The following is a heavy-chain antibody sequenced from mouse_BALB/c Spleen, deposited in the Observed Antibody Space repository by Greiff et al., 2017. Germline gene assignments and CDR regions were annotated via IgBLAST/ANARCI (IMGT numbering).Heavy chain of an antibody. CDR2: IDPENGDT. Sequence: EVKLQESGAELVRSEASVKLSCTASGFNIKDYYMHWVKQRPEQGLEWIGWIDPENGDTEYAPKFQGKATMTADTSSNTAYLQLSSLTSEDTAVYYCNDDYDAYWGQGTLVTVSA. V-gene: IGHV14-4*02. CDR3: NDDYDAY. J-gene: IGHJ3*01. D-gene: IGHD2-4*01. CDR1: GFNIKDYY.